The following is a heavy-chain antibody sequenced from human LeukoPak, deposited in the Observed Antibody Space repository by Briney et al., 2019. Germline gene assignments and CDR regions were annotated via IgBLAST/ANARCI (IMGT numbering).Heavy chain of an antibody. CDR2: IKQDGSEK. Sequence: PGGSLRLSCAASGFTFSSYWMSWVRQAPGKGLEWVANIKQDGSEKYYVDSVKGRFTISRDNAKNSLYLQMNSLRAEDMAVYYCARDLSGIAGYTYGRGIDYWGQGTLVTVSS. J-gene: IGHJ4*02. CDR3: ARDLSGIAGYTYGRGIDY. D-gene: IGHD5-18*01. CDR1: GFTFSSYW. V-gene: IGHV3-7*01.